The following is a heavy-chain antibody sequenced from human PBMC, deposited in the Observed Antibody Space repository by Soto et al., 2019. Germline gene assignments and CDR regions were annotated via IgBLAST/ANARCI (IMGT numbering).Heavy chain of an antibody. D-gene: IGHD2-2*01. J-gene: IGHJ6*02. CDR3: AKPHCSNTSCYPSYYYYYGMDV. V-gene: IGHV3-30*18. Sequence: QVQLVESGGGVVQPGRSLRLSCAASGFIFRTYGMHWVRQAPGKGLEWVAIISYDGSNEYYADSVKGRFTISRDNSKNTVYLQMNSLRGEDTAVYYCAKPHCSNTSCYPSYYYYYGMDVWGQGTTVTVSS. CDR2: ISYDGSNE. CDR1: GFIFRTYG.